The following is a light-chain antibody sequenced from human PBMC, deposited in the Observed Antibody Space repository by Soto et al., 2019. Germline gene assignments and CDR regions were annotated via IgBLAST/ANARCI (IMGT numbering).Light chain of an antibody. Sequence: EIVLTQSPGTGSLSRGERATLSCRASQSVSSSYLAWYQQKPGQAPRLLIYGASTRATGVPARFSGSRSGPEFTLTINSLQSEDFAIYYCQPYNNWPLTFGGGTKV. CDR3: QPYNNWPLT. CDR1: QSVSSSY. V-gene: IGKV3-15*01. CDR2: GAS. J-gene: IGKJ4*01.